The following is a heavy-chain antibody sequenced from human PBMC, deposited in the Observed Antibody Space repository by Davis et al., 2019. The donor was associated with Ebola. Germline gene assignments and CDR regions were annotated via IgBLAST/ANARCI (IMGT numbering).Heavy chain of an antibody. Sequence: MPSETLSLTCTVSGGSISSSSYYWGWIRQPPEKGLEWIATIYYSGSTYYNPSLKSRVTISVDTSKNQFSLKLSSMTAADTAVYYCARRRAWVRGVIIKGNYGMDAWGKGTTVTVSS. CDR2: IYYSGST. CDR3: ARRRAWVRGVIIKGNYGMDA. CDR1: GGSISSSSYY. J-gene: IGHJ6*04. D-gene: IGHD3-10*01. V-gene: IGHV4-39*01.